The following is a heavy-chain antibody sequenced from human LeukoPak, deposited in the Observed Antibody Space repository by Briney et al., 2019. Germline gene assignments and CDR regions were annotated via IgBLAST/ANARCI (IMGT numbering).Heavy chain of an antibody. J-gene: IGHJ6*03. Sequence: PGGSLRLSCAASGFTFDDYAMHWVRQAPGKGLEWVSLTSWDGGSTYYADSVKGRFTISRDNSKNSLYLQMNSLRAEDTALYYCAKDFSLYSSGRGSMDVWGKGTTVTVSS. V-gene: IGHV3-43D*03. CDR2: TSWDGGST. CDR1: GFTFDDYA. CDR3: AKDFSLYSSGRGSMDV. D-gene: IGHD6-19*01.